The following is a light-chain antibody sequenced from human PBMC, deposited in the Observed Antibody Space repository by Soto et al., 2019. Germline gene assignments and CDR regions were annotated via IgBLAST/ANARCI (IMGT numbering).Light chain of an antibody. Sequence: EIVLTQYTATLSLSPRERATLSCRASQSVTSGYLAWYQQKPGQSPRLLMYGASSRATGVPDRFSGSGSGTDFTLTITRLEPEDFAVYYCHQYGTSPLTFGGGTNVDIK. CDR2: GAS. V-gene: IGKV3-20*01. CDR1: QSVTSGY. CDR3: HQYGTSPLT. J-gene: IGKJ4*01.